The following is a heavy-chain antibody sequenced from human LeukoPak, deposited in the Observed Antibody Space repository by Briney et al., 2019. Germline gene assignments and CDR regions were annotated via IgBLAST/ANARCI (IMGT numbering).Heavy chain of an antibody. Sequence: SETLSLTCTVSGGSISSYYWSWIRQPPGKGLEWIGYTYYSGSTNYNPSLKSRVTISVDTSKNQFSLKLSSVTAADTAVYYCARDRGWQQLGPHFDYWGQGTLVTVSS. CDR1: GGSISSYY. CDR2: TYYSGST. V-gene: IGHV4-59*01. CDR3: ARDRGWQQLGPHFDY. J-gene: IGHJ4*02. D-gene: IGHD6-13*01.